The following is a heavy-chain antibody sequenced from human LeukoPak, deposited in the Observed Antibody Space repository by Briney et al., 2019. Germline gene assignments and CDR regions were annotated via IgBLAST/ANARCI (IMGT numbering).Heavy chain of an antibody. CDR1: GGSFSSYY. CDR2: IYDSGSP. CDR3: ARDAVTPPRGFDI. Sequence: SETLSLTCTVSGGSFSSYYWSWIRQPPGKGLEWIGYIYDSGSPNYNPSLKSRVTISADTSKIQFSLKLSSVTAADTAVYYCARDAVTPPRGFDIWGQGTMVTVSS. D-gene: IGHD4-17*01. J-gene: IGHJ3*02. V-gene: IGHV4-59*01.